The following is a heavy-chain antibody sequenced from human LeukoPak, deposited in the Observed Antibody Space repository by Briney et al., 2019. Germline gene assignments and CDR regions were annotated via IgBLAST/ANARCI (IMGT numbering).Heavy chain of an antibody. CDR3: AALDETGGYYC. J-gene: IGHJ4*02. D-gene: IGHD3-10*01. CDR2: MNSNSGNT. V-gene: IGHV1-8*01. CDR1: GYTFTSYD. Sequence: ASVKVSCKASGYTFTSYDINGVRQATGQGLECMGCMNSNSGNTGYAQEFQDRVTMTRNSSRSKDYMEVNDLRSKDGAGYDCAALDETGGYYCWGQGTLVTVSS.